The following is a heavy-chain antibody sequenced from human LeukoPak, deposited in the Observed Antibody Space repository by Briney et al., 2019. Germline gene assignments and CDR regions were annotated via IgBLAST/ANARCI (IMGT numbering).Heavy chain of an antibody. V-gene: IGHV3-30*02. CDR1: GFTFSNFA. CDR2: IRYDGSNK. Sequence: GGSLRLSCAASGFTFSNFAMHWVRQAPGKGLEWVSFIRYDGSNKYYADSVKGRFTISRDNSKNTLYLQMNSLRAEDTAVYYCAKITIVGATVDAFDIWGQGTMVTVSS. D-gene: IGHD1-26*01. J-gene: IGHJ3*02. CDR3: AKITIVGATVDAFDI.